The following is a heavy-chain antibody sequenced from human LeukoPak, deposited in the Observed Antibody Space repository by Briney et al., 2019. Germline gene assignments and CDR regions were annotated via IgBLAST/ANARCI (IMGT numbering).Heavy chain of an antibody. V-gene: IGHV3-23*01. CDR2: ISDSGGST. D-gene: IGHD2-8*01. Sequence: GGSLRLSCAASGFTFGNYAMNWVRQAPGKGLEWVSSISDSGGSTYYADSVKGRFTISRDNSKNTLYMHLNSLRGEDTAIYYCAKDYRNNGDHHSFDSWGQGTLVTVSS. CDR1: GFTFGNYA. J-gene: IGHJ4*02. CDR3: AKDYRNNGDHHSFDS.